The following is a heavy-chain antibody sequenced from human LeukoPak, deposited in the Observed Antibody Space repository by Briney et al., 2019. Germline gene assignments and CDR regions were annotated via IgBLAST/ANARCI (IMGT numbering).Heavy chain of an antibody. Sequence: PSETLSLTCTVSGGSISSSYWSWIRQPPGKGLEWIGYIYYSGRTNYNPSLKSRVTISVDTSENQFSLKLNSVTAADTAVYYCARQGPLTTAVTTRTNPFDYWGQGTLVTVSS. CDR3: ARQGPLTTAVTTRTNPFDY. J-gene: IGHJ4*02. V-gene: IGHV4-59*08. D-gene: IGHD4-11*01. CDR1: GGSISSSY. CDR2: IYYSGRT.